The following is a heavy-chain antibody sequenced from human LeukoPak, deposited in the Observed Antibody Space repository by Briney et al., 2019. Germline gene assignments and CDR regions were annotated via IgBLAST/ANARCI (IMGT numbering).Heavy chain of an antibody. CDR3: AKDLSGGSYQEHAFDI. CDR1: GFTFSSYA. Sequence: GGSLRLSCAASGFTFSSYAMSWVRQAPGKGLEWVSAISGSGGSTYYADSVKGRFTISRDNSKNTLYLQMNSLRAEDTAVYYCAKDLSGGSYQEHAFDIWGQEAMVTVSS. V-gene: IGHV3-23*01. J-gene: IGHJ3*02. D-gene: IGHD1-26*01. CDR2: ISGSGGST.